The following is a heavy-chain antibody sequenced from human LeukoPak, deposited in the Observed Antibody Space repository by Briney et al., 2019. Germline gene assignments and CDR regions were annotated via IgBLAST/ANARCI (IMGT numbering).Heavy chain of an antibody. V-gene: IGHV3-30*18. D-gene: IGHD2-2*01. J-gene: IGHJ6*03. CDR2: LSYDGGNK. CDR1: GFIFRRHG. CDR3: AKDQGGSSTLYMDV. Sequence: GTSLRLSCAASGFIFRRHGMHWVRQAPGKGLEGVAFLSYDGGNKYYGEAVKGRYTISRDNSKNTVVLQMNSLRPEDTAVYHCAKDQGGSSTLYMDVWGQGTTVIVSS.